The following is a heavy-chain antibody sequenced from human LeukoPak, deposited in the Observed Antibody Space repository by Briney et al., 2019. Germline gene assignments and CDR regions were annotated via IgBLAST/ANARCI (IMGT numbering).Heavy chain of an antibody. J-gene: IGHJ4*02. D-gene: IGHD3-10*01. CDR3: ARDHPLNYYGSGSSFDY. Sequence: PGGSLRLSCAASGFTVSSNYMSWVRQAPGKGLEWVSVIYSGGSTYYADPVKGRFTISRDNSKNTLYLRMNSLRAEDTAVYYCARDHPLNYYGSGSSFDYWGQGTLVTVSS. CDR2: IYSGGST. CDR1: GFTVSSNY. V-gene: IGHV3-66*01.